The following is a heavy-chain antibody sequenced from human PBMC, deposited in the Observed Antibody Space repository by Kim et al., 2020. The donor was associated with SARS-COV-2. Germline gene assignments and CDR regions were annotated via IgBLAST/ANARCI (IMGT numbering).Heavy chain of an antibody. Sequence: GGSLRLSFAASGFTVSSNYMSWVRQAQGKGLEWVSVIYSGGSTYYADSVKGRFTISRDNSKNTLYLQMNSLRAEDTAVYYCASGYSSSWDYWGQGTLVTVSS. CDR2: IYSGGST. D-gene: IGHD6-6*01. J-gene: IGHJ4*02. V-gene: IGHV3-53*01. CDR1: GFTVSSNY. CDR3: ASGYSSSWDY.